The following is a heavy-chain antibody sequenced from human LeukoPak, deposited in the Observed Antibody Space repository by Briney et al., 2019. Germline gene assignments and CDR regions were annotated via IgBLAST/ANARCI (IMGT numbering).Heavy chain of an antibody. D-gene: IGHD5-12*01. CDR2: INPNSGGT. CDR1: GYTFTGYY. V-gene: IGHV1-2*02. J-gene: IGHJ4*02. Sequence: ASVKVSCKASGYTFTGYYMHWVRQAPGQGLEWMGWINPNSGGTNYAQTFQGRVTMTRDTSISTAYMELSRLRSDDTAVYYCARGRGYSGYDFGYWGQGTLVTVSS. CDR3: ARGRGYSGYDFGY.